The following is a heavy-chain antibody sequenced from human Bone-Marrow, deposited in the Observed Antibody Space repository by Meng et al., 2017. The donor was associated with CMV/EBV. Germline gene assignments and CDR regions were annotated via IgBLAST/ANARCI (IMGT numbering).Heavy chain of an antibody. Sequence: SETLSLTCPVSGGSISISSYYWGWIRQPPGKGLEWIGSISYSGSTYYNPSLKSRVTISVDTSKNQFSLKLSSVTAADTAVYYCARGNDFWSDSLDAFDIWGQGTMVTVSS. V-gene: IGHV4-39*07. CDR1: GGSISISSYY. D-gene: IGHD3-3*01. CDR2: ISYSGST. J-gene: IGHJ3*02. CDR3: ARGNDFWSDSLDAFDI.